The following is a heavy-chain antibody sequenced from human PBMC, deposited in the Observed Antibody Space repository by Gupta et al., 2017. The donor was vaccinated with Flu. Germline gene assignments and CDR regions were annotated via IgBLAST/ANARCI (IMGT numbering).Heavy chain of an antibody. Sequence: EVQLLESGGGLVQPGGSLRLSCGASGLTFKNDDMNWVRQAPGTGLEWVSTISSSGSSTYYPDSVKGRFTISRDNSRNTRYLQVNSLRAEDTAAYYWAKDGPNTWGYFDYWGQGTLVIVSS. CDR2: ISSSGSST. V-gene: IGHV3-23*01. J-gene: IGHJ4*02. CDR3: AKDGPNTWGYFDY. D-gene: IGHD1-26*01. CDR1: GLTFKNDD.